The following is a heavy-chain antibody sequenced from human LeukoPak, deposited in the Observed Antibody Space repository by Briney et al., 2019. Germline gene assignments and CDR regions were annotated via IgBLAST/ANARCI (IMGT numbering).Heavy chain of an antibody. D-gene: IGHD2-2*01. Sequence: GGSLRLSCAASGFIFSSYTMSWVRQAPGKGLEWVSTISGSGDSTYYVDSVKGRFTISRDNSKNTLYLQMNSLRAEDTAVYYCARASWGNSRSNYWGQGTLVTVSS. CDR2: ISGSGDST. CDR3: ARASWGNSRSNY. V-gene: IGHV3-23*01. CDR1: GFIFSSYT. J-gene: IGHJ4*02.